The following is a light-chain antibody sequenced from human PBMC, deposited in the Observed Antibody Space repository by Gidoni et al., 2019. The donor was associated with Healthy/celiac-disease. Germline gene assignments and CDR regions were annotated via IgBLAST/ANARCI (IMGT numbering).Light chain of an antibody. CDR1: SSDVGCYNY. CDR2: EVS. Sequence: QSALTQPASVSGSPGQSIIISCTGTSSDVGCYNYVSWYQQHPGKAPKLMIYEVSNRPSGVSNRFSGSKSGNTASLTISGLQAEDEADYYCSSYTSSSTLVFGGGTKLTVL. J-gene: IGLJ2*01. V-gene: IGLV2-14*01. CDR3: SSYTSSSTLV.